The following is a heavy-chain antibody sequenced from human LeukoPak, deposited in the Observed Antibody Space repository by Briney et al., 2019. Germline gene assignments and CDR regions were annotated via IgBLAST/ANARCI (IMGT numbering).Heavy chain of an antibody. CDR3: ARDPGYGRGVIDY. V-gene: IGHV4-61*02. CDR2: IYTSGST. D-gene: IGHD5-18*01. J-gene: IGHJ4*02. Sequence: PSETLSLTCTVSGGSISSGSYYWSWIRQPAGKGLEWIGRIYTSGSTNYNPSLKSRVTISVDTSKNQFSLKLSSVTAADTAVYYCARDPGYGRGVIDYWGQGTLVTVSS. CDR1: GGSISSGSYY.